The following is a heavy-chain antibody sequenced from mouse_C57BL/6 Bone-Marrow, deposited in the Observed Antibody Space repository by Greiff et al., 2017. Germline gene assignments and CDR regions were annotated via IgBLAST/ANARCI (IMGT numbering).Heavy chain of an antibody. J-gene: IGHJ3*01. D-gene: IGHD2-5*01. CDR3: ARSCYSSRWFAY. V-gene: IGHV3-6*01. CDR1: GYSITSCYY. CDR2: IRYDGSN. Sequence: EVKLEESGPGLVKPSPSLSLSCSATGYSITSCYYWNGIRQPTGNKLEWMGYIRYDGSNNYNPSLKNQISITGDTSTNKFFMKLNSVTTDDTATYYCARSCYSSRWFAYWGQGTLVTVSA.